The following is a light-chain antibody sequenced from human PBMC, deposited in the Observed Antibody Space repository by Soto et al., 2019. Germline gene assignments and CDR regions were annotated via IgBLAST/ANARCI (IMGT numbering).Light chain of an antibody. V-gene: IGKV3-20*01. CDR1: QSVSSSY. CDR3: QQYGNSPL. Sequence: EIVLTQSPGTLSLSPGERATLSCRASQSVSSSYLAWYQQKPGQAPRLLIYGASNRATGIPDRFSGSGSGTDFTLTISRLEPEDFAVYYCQQYGNSPLFGQGTKVDIK. CDR2: GAS. J-gene: IGKJ1*01.